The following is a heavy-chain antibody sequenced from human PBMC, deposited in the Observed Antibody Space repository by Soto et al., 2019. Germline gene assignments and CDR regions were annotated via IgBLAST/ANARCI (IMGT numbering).Heavy chain of an antibody. CDR3: ARERDLTGYYISDYYYGMDV. Sequence: GGSLRLSCAASGFTFSSYGMHWVRQAPGKGLEWVAVIWYDGSNKYYADSVKGRFTISRDNSKNTLYLQMNSLRAEDTAVYYCARERDLTGYYISDYYYGMDVWGQGTTVTVSS. CDR1: GFTFSSYG. CDR2: IWYDGSNK. V-gene: IGHV3-33*01. J-gene: IGHJ6*02. D-gene: IGHD3-9*01.